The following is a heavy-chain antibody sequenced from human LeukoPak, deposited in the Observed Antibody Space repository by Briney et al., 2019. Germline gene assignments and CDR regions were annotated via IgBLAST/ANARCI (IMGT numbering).Heavy chain of an antibody. D-gene: IGHD2-8*01. CDR1: RGSVSSSIHY. V-gene: IGHV4-39*07. CDR2: IYYTGST. CDR3: TAEKNGSPHY. Sequence: SETLSLTCTVSRGSVSSSIHYWSWVRQPPGKGLELIASIYYTGSTYYNPSLKSRVTISLDMSKNEFFLTMTSVTAADTALYFCTAEKNGSPHYWGQGTQVTVSS. J-gene: IGHJ4*02.